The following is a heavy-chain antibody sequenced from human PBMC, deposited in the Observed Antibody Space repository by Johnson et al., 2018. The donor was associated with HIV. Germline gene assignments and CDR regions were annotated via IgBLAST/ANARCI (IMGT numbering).Heavy chain of an antibody. D-gene: IGHD4-17*01. Sequence: VQLVESGGGLIQPGGSLRLSCAASGFTVSSNYMSWVRQAPGKGLERVSVIYSGGSTYYADSVRGRFIISRDNSKDTLYLQMNSLRDEYTAVYYCARVVRYCFDIWGQGTMVTVSS. CDR1: GFTVSSNY. J-gene: IGHJ3*02. V-gene: IGHV3-53*01. CDR3: ARVVRYCFDI. CDR2: IYSGGST.